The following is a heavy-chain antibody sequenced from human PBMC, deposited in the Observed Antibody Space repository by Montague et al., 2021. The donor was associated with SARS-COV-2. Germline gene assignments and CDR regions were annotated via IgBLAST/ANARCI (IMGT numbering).Heavy chain of an antibody. CDR1: GGSISSGSYY. V-gene: IGHV4-61*02. CDR3: AGGPAATYNCGMDD. Sequence: TLSLTCTVSGGSISSGSYYWSWIRQPAGKGLEWIGRIYTSGNTNYNPSLNSRVTISVDTSKNQFSLKLSSVTAADTAVYYCAGGPAATYNCGMDDWGQGTLVTVSS. J-gene: IGHJ6*02. CDR2: IYTSGNT. D-gene: IGHD2-15*01.